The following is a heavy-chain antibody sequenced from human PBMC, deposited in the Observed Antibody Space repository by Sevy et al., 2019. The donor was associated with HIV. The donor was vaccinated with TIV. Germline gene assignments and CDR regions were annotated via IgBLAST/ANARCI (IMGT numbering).Heavy chain of an antibody. V-gene: IGHV4-59*11. CDR3: ASYLRPYSFDTSTYFDY. D-gene: IGHD3-22*01. CDR2: IYYSGST. J-gene: IGHJ4*02. CDR1: GASISSHY. Sequence: PETLSLTCTVSGASISSHYWSWIRQPPGKGLEWIGYIYYSGSTNYNPSLKSRVTMSVDTSKNQFSLKLRSVTAADTAMYYCASYLRPYSFDTSTYFDYWGQGTLVTVSS.